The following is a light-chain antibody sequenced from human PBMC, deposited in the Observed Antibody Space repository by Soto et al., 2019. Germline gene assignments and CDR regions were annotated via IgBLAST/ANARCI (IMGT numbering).Light chain of an antibody. J-gene: IGKJ5*01. CDR3: QQRSNWQIT. CDR2: DAS. Sequence: IVLTHSPASLSVSAWESSTLSCGASQGVSTYLAWYQQKPGQAPRLLIYDASNGVTGIPARFRGSGSGTDFTLTISSLEPDDFAVYYCQQRSNWQITFGQGTRLEIK. CDR1: QGVSTY. V-gene: IGKV3-11*01.